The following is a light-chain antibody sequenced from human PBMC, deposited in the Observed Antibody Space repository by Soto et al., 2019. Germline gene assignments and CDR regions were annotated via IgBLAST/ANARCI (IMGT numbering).Light chain of an antibody. CDR1: VSDVGSFGP. J-gene: IGLJ1*01. CDR3: CSYVGARNYV. CDR2: EGN. Sequence: QSALTQPASVSGSPGQSITISCTGSVSDVGSFGPVSWYQQHPGQVPKLIIYEGNRRPSGVSSRFSGSKSGNTASLTISGLQAEDEADYYCCSYVGARNYVFGAGTNVTV. V-gene: IGLV2-23*01.